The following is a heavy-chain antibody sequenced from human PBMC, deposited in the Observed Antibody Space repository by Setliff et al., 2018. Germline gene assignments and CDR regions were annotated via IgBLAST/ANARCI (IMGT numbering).Heavy chain of an antibody. Sequence: GASVKVSCKASGGSFNNYPISWVRQAPGHGLEWMGGIIPMFRTGKYAQRFQGRVTITADESTSTAYMELSSLRPEDTAIYYCLRLVRYCTTIACHRTLGEEVWGQGTLVTVSS. CDR3: LRLVRYCTTIACHRTLGEEV. CDR2: IIPMFRTG. J-gene: IGHJ4*02. V-gene: IGHV1-69*13. CDR1: GGSFNNYP. D-gene: IGHD2-8*01.